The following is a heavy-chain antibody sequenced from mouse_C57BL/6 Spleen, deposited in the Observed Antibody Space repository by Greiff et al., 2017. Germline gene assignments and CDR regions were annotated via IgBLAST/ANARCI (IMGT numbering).Heavy chain of an antibody. Sequence: VQLVESGAELVKPGASVKISCKASGYAFSSYWMNWVKQRPGKGLEWIGQIYPGDGDTNYNGKFKGKATLTADKSSSTAYMQLSSLTSEDSAVYFCARKDYDYDEAMDYWGQGTSVTVSS. CDR2: IYPGDGDT. D-gene: IGHD2-4*01. CDR3: ARKDYDYDEAMDY. J-gene: IGHJ4*01. V-gene: IGHV1-80*01. CDR1: GYAFSSYW.